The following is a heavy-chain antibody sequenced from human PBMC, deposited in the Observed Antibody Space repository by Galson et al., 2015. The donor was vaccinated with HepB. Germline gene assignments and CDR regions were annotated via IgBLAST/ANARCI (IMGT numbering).Heavy chain of an antibody. CDR1: GGSISSSSYY. Sequence: ETLSLTCTVSGGSISSSSYYWGWIRQPPGKGLEWIGSIYYSGSTYYNPSLKGRVTISVDTSKNQFSLKLSSVTAADTAVYYCARNTMVRGVIQAFDIWGQGTMVTVSS. J-gene: IGHJ3*02. D-gene: IGHD3-10*01. CDR3: ARNTMVRGVIQAFDI. CDR2: IYYSGST. V-gene: IGHV4-39*07.